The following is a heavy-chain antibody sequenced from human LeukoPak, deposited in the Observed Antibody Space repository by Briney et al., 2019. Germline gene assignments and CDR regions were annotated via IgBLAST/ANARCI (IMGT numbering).Heavy chain of an antibody. CDR2: IYSGGST. Sequence: GGSLRLSCAASGFTVSSNYMSWVRQAPGKGLEWVSVIYSGGSTYYADSVKGRFTISRDNSKNTLYLQMNSLRAEDTAVYYCAREYYGSGSDYNWFDPWGQGTLVTVSS. CDR3: AREYYGSGSDYNWFDP. D-gene: IGHD3-10*01. J-gene: IGHJ5*02. CDR1: GFTVSSNY. V-gene: IGHV3-66*02.